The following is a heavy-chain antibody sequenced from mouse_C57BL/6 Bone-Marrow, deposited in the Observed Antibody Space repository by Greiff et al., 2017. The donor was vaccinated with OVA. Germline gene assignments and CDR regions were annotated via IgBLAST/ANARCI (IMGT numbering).Heavy chain of an antibody. V-gene: IGHV14-4*01. J-gene: IGHJ2*01. CDR3: TTSRGFAY. CDR2: IDPENGDT. Sequence: EVQGVESGAELVRPGASVKLSCTASGFNIKDDYMHWVKQRPEQGLEWIGWIDPENGDTEYASKFQGKATITADTSSNTAYLQLSSLTSEDTAVYYCTTSRGFAYWGQGTTLTVSS. CDR1: GFNIKDDY.